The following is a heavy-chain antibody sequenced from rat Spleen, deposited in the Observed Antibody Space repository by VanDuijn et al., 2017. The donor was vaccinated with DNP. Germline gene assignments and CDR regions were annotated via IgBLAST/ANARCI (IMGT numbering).Heavy chain of an antibody. Sequence: EVQLVESGGGLVQPGRSLKLSCAASGFTFSTYDMAWVRQAPTKGLEWVASISPSGGSTYYRDSVKGRFTISRDNAKNTLYLQMNSLRSEDTATYYCARVDNFDYYGLDAWGQGTSVTVSS. D-gene: IGHD1-10*01. CDR2: ISPSGGST. CDR1: GFTFSTYD. CDR3: ARVDNFDYYGLDA. J-gene: IGHJ4*01. V-gene: IGHV5S13*01.